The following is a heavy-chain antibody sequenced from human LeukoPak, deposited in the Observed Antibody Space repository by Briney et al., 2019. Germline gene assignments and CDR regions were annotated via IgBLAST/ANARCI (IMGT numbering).Heavy chain of an antibody. J-gene: IGHJ6*03. CDR2: IYYSGST. Sequence: PSETLSLTCTVSGGSISSSSYYWGWIRQPPGKGLEWIGSIYYSGSTYYNPSLKRRFTISVDTSKNQFSLKLSSVTAADTAVYYCARAYYDFWSGYYTGGGYYYYYMDVWGKGTTVTVSS. CDR1: GGSISSSSYY. CDR3: ARAYYDFWSGYYTGGGYYYYYMDV. D-gene: IGHD3-3*01. V-gene: IGHV4-39*01.